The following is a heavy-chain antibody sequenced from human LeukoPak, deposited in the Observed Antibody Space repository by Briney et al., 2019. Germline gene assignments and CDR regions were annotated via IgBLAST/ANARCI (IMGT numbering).Heavy chain of an antibody. CDR2: IIPIFGTA. D-gene: IGHD2-15*01. J-gene: IGHJ4*02. CDR1: GGTFSSYA. Sequence: SVKVSCKASGGTFSSYAISWVRQAPGQGLEWMGGIIPIFGTANYAQKFQGRVTMTRDTSTSTVYMELSSLRSEDTAVYYCAREFYCSGGSCSKSGLDYWGQGTLVTVSS. V-gene: IGHV1-69*05. CDR3: AREFYCSGGSCSKSGLDY.